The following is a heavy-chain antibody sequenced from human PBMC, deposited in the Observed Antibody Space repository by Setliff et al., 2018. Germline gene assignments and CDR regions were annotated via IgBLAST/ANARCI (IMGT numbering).Heavy chain of an antibody. Sequence: GGSLRLSCAASGFTFSNSWMPWVRQAPGKGLECVSGMYGVGATFYADSVRGRFTIYRDNSKNTLYLQMNSLRAEDAAVYYCAKHVLSSGWPNDAFDFWGQGTMVTVSS. D-gene: IGHD6-25*01. J-gene: IGHJ3*01. CDR2: MYGVGAT. V-gene: IGHV3-23*01. CDR1: GFTFSNSW. CDR3: AKHVLSSGWPNDAFDF.